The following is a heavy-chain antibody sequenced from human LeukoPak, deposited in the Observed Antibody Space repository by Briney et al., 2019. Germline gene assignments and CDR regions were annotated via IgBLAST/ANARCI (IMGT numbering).Heavy chain of an antibody. D-gene: IGHD6-13*01. CDR1: GFTFSSYS. V-gene: IGHV3-21*01. CDR2: ISSSSSYI. CDR3: ARGSSSDAFDI. Sequence: GGSLRLSCAASGFTFSSYSMNWVRQAPGEGLGGVSSISSSSSYIYYADSVKGRFTISRDNAKNSLYLQMNSLRAEDTAVYYCARGSSSDAFDIWGQGTMVTVSS. J-gene: IGHJ3*02.